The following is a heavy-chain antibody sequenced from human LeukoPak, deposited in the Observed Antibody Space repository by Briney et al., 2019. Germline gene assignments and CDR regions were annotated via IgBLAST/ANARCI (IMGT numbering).Heavy chain of an antibody. J-gene: IGHJ5*02. D-gene: IGHD6-13*01. V-gene: IGHV4-39*07. CDR2: IYYSGST. Sequence: PSETLSLTCTVSGGSISSSSYYWGWIRQPPGKGLEWIGSIYYSGSTYYNPSLKSRVTISVDTFKNQFSLKLSSVTAADTAVYYCARSRIAAGWFDPWGQGTLVTVSS. CDR3: ARSRIAAGWFDP. CDR1: GGSISSSSYY.